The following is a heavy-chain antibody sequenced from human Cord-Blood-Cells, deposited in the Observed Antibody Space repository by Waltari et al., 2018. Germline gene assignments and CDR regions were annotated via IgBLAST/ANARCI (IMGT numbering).Heavy chain of an antibody. CDR2: IKSKTDGGTT. J-gene: IGHJ6*03. CDR1: GFTFSNAW. D-gene: IGHD6-6*01. Sequence: EVQLVESGGGLVKPGGSLRLSCSASGFTFSNAWMSWVCPAPGKGLEWVGRIKSKTDGGTTDYAAPVKGRFTSSRDDSKNTLYLQMNSLKTEDTAVYYCTTEGDSSSSYYYYYYMDVWGKGTTVTVSS. V-gene: IGHV3-15*01. CDR3: TTEGDSSSSYYYYYYMDV.